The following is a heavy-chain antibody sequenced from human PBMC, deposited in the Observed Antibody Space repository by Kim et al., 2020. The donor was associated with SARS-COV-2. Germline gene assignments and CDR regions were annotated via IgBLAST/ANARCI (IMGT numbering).Heavy chain of an antibody. CDR2: ISGSGGST. CDR1: GFTFSSYA. J-gene: IGHJ4*02. D-gene: IGHD3-22*01. Sequence: GGSLRLSCAASGFTFSSYAMSWVRQAPGKGLEWVSAISGSGGSTYYADSVKGRFTISRDNSKNTLYLQMNSLRAEDTAVYYCAKTLRRDYYDSSGYFDYWGQGTLVTVSS. CDR3: AKTLRRDYYDSSGYFDY. V-gene: IGHV3-23*01.